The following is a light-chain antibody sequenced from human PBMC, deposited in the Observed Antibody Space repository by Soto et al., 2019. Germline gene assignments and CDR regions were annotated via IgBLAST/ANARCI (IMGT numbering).Light chain of an antibody. CDR2: DAS. J-gene: IGKJ1*01. CDR3: QQYDHLPRT. V-gene: IGKV1-33*01. Sequence: DIQMIQSPSSLSASVGDRVTITCQASQEISNYLNWYQQKPGKAPKLLIYDASNLERGVPSRFSGRGSGTDFTFTISSLQPEDFATYYCQQYDHLPRTFGRGTKVXIK. CDR1: QEISNY.